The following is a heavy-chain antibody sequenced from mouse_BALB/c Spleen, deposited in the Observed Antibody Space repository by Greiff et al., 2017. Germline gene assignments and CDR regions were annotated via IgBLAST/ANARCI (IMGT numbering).Heavy chain of an antibody. Sequence: EVKLMESGGGLVQPGGSRKLSCAASGFTFSDYGMAWVRQAPGKGPEWVAFISNLAYSIYYADTVTGRFTISRENAKNTLYLEMSSLRSEDTAMYYCARPIYYGYGGGFAYWGQGTLVTVSA. V-gene: IGHV5-15*02. CDR2: ISNLAYSI. J-gene: IGHJ3*01. D-gene: IGHD2-2*01. CDR3: ARPIYYGYGGGFAY. CDR1: GFTFSDYG.